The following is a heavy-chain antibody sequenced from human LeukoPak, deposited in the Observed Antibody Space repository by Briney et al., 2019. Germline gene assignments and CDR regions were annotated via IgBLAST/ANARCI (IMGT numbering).Heavy chain of an antibody. J-gene: IGHJ4*02. CDR2: INYSGST. V-gene: IGHV4-59*01. Sequence: SETLSLTCTVSGGSISSYYWSWIRQPPGKGLEWIGYINYSGSTNYNPSLKSRVTISIDTSKNQFSLKVSSVTAADTAVYYCARATRIAAAGIDYWGQGTLVTVSS. CDR3: ARATRIAAAGIDY. CDR1: GGSISSYY. D-gene: IGHD6-13*01.